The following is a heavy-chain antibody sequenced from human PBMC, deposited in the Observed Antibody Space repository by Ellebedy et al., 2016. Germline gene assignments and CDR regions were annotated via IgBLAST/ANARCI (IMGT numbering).Heavy chain of an antibody. D-gene: IGHD3-3*01. CDR3: ARETDFWSDSSYFDY. J-gene: IGHJ4*02. Sequence: SETLSLXXHVSGGSINSGDYYWSWIRQPPGQGLEWLGYIYYSGTTYYNTSLKSRITISVDTSKNQFSLRLSSVTAADTAVYFCARETDFWSDSSYFDYWGQGILVTISS. CDR1: GGSINSGDYY. CDR2: IYYSGTT. V-gene: IGHV4-30-4*01.